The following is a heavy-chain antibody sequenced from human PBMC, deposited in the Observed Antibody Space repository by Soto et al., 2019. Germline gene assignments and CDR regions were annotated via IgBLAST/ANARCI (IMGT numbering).Heavy chain of an antibody. CDR2: IYWDDDK. V-gene: IGHV2-5*02. D-gene: IGHD3-9*01. CDR3: AHSRLRFFDWLFRSSDY. J-gene: IGHJ4*02. Sequence: PGATLVNTTQTLTLTCTFSGFSRITSGVGVGWIRQPPGKALEWLALIYWDDDKRYSPSLKSRLTITKDTSKNQVVLTMTNMDPVDTATYYCAHSRLRFFDWLFRSSDYWGQGTLLTVSS. CDR1: GFSRITSGVG.